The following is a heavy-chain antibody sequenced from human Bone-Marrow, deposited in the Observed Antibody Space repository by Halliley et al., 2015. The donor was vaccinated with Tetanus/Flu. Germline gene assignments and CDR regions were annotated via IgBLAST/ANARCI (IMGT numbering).Heavy chain of an antibody. D-gene: IGHD3-16*01. CDR2: T. Sequence: TIYNSSLRSRVTISVDTSKKQFSLKLSSVMAADTAMYYCARGRFGGGNNYRGVDSWGQGTLVTVSS. V-gene: IGHV4-59*09. J-gene: IGHJ5*01. CDR3: ARGRFGGGNNYRGVDS.